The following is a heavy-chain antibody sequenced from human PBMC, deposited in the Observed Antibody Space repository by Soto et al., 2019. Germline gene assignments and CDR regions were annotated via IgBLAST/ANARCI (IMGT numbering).Heavy chain of an antibody. J-gene: IGHJ4*02. Sequence: SETLSLTCTVSGGSISSGGYYWSWIRQHPGKGLEWIGYIYYSGSTYYNPSLKSRVTISVDTSKNQFSLKLSSVTAADTAVYYCARGSCSGGSCYPDYWGQGTLVTVSS. CDR3: ARGSCSGGSCYPDY. CDR2: IYYSGST. CDR1: GGSISSGGYY. D-gene: IGHD2-15*01. V-gene: IGHV4-31*03.